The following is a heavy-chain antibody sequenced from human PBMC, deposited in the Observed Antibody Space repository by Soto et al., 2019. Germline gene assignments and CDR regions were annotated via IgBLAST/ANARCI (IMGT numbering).Heavy chain of an antibody. CDR2: ISGSGGST. CDR3: AKSPLRFLEWLPDAFDI. Sequence: GGSLRLSCAASGFTFSSYAMSWVRQAPGKGLEWVSAISGSGGSTYYADSVKGRFTISRDNSKNTLYLQMNSLRAEDTAVYYCAKSPLRFLEWLPDAFDIWGQGTMVTVSS. V-gene: IGHV3-23*01. CDR1: GFTFSSYA. J-gene: IGHJ3*02. D-gene: IGHD3-3*01.